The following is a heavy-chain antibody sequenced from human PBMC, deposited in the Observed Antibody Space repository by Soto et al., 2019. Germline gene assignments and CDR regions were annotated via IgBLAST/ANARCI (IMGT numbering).Heavy chain of an antibody. V-gene: IGHV3-9*01. CDR1: GFTFEDYA. D-gene: IGHD6-19*01. CDR3: AKGSLTSGYSSGWYGGYFDY. Sequence: EVQLVESGGGLVQPGRSLRLSCAASGFTFEDYAMLWVRQAPGKGLEWVSGISWDSGSIGYADSVKGRFTVSRDNAKSSLYLQMNSLRPEDTALYYCAKGSLTSGYSSGWYGGYFDYWGQGTLVTVSS. CDR2: ISWDSGSI. J-gene: IGHJ4*02.